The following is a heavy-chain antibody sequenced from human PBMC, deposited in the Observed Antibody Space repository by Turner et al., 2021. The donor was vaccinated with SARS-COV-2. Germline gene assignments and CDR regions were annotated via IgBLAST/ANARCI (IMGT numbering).Heavy chain of an antibody. V-gene: IGHV1-8*01. CDR3: ARTFTAMVRVDY. Sequence: QVQLVQSGAEVKKPGASVKVSCKASGYTFTSYDINWVRQATGQGLEWMGWMNPNSGNTGYAQKFQGRVTMTRNNSIRTAYMELSSLRSEDTAVYYCARTFTAMVRVDYWGQGTLVTVSS. CDR1: GYTFTSYD. J-gene: IGHJ4*02. CDR2: MNPNSGNT. D-gene: IGHD5-18*01.